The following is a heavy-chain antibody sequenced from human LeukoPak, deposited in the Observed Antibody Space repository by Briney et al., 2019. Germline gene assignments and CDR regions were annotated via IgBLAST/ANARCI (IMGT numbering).Heavy chain of an antibody. CDR2: IIPIFGTA. CDR1: GGTFSSYA. Sequence: GASVKVSCKASGGTFSSYAISWVRQAPGQGLEWMGGIIPIFGTANYAQKFQGRVTITTDESTSTAYMELSSLRSEDTAVYYCATTRRTGPPPFDYWGQGTLVTVSS. D-gene: IGHD2-8*02. J-gene: IGHJ4*02. CDR3: ATTRRTGPPPFDY. V-gene: IGHV1-69*05.